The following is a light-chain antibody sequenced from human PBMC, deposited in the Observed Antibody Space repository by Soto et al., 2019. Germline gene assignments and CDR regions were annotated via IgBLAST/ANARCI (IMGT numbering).Light chain of an antibody. V-gene: IGKV3D-15*01. CDR2: GVS. J-gene: IGKJ5*01. Sequence: EIVMTQSPATLSVSPGERATLPCRASQSVSSNLAWYQQKPGQAPRLLIYGVSTRATGIPARFSGSGSGTEFTLTISSLQSEDFAVYYCQQHNNWPLTFGQGTRVE. CDR3: QQHNNWPLT. CDR1: QSVSSN.